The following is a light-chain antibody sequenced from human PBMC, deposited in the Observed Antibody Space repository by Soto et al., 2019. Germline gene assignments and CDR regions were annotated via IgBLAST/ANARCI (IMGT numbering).Light chain of an antibody. V-gene: IGKV3-20*01. CDR1: QSVSSSY. J-gene: IGKJ1*01. Sequence: EIVLTQSPGTLSLSPGERATLSCRASQSVSSSYLAWYQQKPGQAPRLLIYGASSRATGIPDRFSGSGSGTDFTLTISRLEPEDFAAYYCQHYGSTFGQGTKV. CDR3: QHYGST. CDR2: GAS.